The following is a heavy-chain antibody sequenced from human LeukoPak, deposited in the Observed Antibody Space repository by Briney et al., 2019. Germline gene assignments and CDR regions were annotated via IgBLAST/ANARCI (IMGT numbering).Heavy chain of an antibody. CDR2: IIPIFGTA. CDR3: ARTGSGENRDGYYFDY. V-gene: IGHV1-69*05. D-gene: IGHD5-24*01. J-gene: IGHJ4*02. Sequence: ASVKVSCKASGGTFSSYAISWVRQAPGQGLEWMGGIIPIFGTANYAQKFQGRVTITTDESTSTAYMELSSLRSEDTAVYCCARTGSGENRDGYYFDYWGQGTLVTVSS. CDR1: GGTFSSYA.